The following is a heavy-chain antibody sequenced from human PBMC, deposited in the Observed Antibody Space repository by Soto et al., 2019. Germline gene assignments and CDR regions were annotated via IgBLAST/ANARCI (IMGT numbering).Heavy chain of an antibody. CDR2: IYYSGTT. J-gene: IGHJ4*02. CDR3: ARTPTRSGSYYFDY. CDR1: GGSISSGSYY. D-gene: IGHD3-3*01. V-gene: IGHV4-31*03. Sequence: QVQLQESGPGLVKPSQTLSLTCTVSGGSISSGSYYWSWIRQHPGKGLESIGYIYYSGTTYYSPSLKIRVTISIDTSQNQFSLKLSSVTAADTAMYYCARTPTRSGSYYFDYWGQGILVTVSS.